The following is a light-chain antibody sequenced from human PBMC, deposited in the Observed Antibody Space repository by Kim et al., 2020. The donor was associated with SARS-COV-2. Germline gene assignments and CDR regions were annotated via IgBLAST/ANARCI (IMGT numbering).Light chain of an antibody. J-gene: IGKJ1*01. CDR1: QSVSGTY. CDR3: QQYDSSSRWT. V-gene: IGKV3-20*01. CDR2: GAS. Sequence: PGEGATRACRASQSVSGTYLAWYQQKPGQAPRLLIYGASSRATGIPDRFSGSGSGTDFTLTINRLEPEDFAVYYCQQYDSSSRWTFGQGTKVDIK.